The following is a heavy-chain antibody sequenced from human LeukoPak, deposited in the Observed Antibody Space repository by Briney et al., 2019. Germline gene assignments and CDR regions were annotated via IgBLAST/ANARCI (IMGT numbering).Heavy chain of an antibody. CDR2: ISSSGSTI. Sequence: GGSLRLSCAASGFTFSSYEMNWVRQAPGKGLEWVSYISSSGSTIYYADSVKGRFTLSRDNAKNSLYLQMNSLRAEDMGVYYCAREGFERTPGYYYYYYYMDVWGKGTTVTVSS. J-gene: IGHJ6*03. CDR3: AREGFERTPGYYYYYYYMDV. D-gene: IGHD3-10*01. V-gene: IGHV3-48*03. CDR1: GFTFSSYE.